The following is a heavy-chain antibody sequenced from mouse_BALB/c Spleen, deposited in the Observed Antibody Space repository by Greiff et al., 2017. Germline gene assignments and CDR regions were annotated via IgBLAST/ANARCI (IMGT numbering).Heavy chain of an antibody. J-gene: IGHJ1*01. CDR1: GYTFTSYV. V-gene: IGHV1-14*01. CDR2: INPYNDGT. CDR3: ARRVITTAHWYFDV. D-gene: IGHD1-2*01. Sequence: EVKLQESGPELVKPGASVKMSCKASGYTFTSYVMHWVKQKPGQGLEWIGYINPYNDGTKYNEKFKGKATLTSDKSSSTAYMELSSLTSEDSAVYYCARRVITTAHWYFDVWGAGTTVTVSS.